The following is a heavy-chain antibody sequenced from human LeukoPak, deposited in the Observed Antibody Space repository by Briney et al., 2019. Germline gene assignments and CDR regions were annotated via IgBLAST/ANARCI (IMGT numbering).Heavy chain of an antibody. CDR2: IYYTGGT. CDR1: GASVSSSGYY. D-gene: IGHD3-16*01. V-gene: IGHV4-39*01. Sequence: SETLSLTCSVSGASVSSSGYYWDWIRQAPGKGLEWIGTIYYTGGTSYSPSLASRVTISVDASKNHFPLSLTYVTAADTAIYYCARHNWGSFYSFDTWHQGTLVTVSS. CDR3: ARHNWGSFYSFDT. J-gene: IGHJ5*02.